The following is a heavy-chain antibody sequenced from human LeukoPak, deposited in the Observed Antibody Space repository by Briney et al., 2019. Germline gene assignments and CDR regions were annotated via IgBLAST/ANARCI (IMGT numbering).Heavy chain of an antibody. V-gene: IGHV3-21*01. CDR2: ISSSSSYI. Sequence: PGGSLRLSCAASGFTFSSYGMNWVRQAPGKGLEWVSSISSSSSYIYYADSVKGRFTISRDNAKNSLYLQMSSLRAEDTAVYYCARLGLGRGFDFWGQGALVTVSS. CDR1: GFTFSSYG. D-gene: IGHD3-10*01. CDR3: ARLGLGRGFDF. J-gene: IGHJ4*02.